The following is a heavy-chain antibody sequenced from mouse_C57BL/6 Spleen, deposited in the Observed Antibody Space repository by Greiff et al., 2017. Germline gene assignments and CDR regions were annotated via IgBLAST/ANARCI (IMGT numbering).Heavy chain of an antibody. CDR2: IYPGSGST. CDR3: ARRGYDGLYYAMDY. Sequence: QVQLQQSGAELVKPGASVKMSCKASGYTFTSYWITWVKQRPGQGLEWIGDIYPGSGSTNYNEKFKSKATLTVDTSSSTAYMQLSSLTSEDSAVYYCARRGYDGLYYAMDYWGQGTSVTVSS. V-gene: IGHV1-55*01. J-gene: IGHJ4*01. CDR1: GYTFTSYW. D-gene: IGHD2-3*01.